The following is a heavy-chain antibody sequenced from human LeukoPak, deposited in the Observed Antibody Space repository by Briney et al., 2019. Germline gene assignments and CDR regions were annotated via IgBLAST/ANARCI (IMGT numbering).Heavy chain of an antibody. CDR3: AKDPIVVVVAATLFDY. Sequence: GGSLRLSCAASGFTFSSYSMNWVRQAPGKGLEWVSSISRSSSYIYYADSVKGRFTISRDNSKNTLYLQMNSLRAEDTAVYYCAKDPIVVVVAATLFDYWGQGTLVTVSS. D-gene: IGHD2-15*01. J-gene: IGHJ4*02. CDR1: GFTFSSYS. CDR2: ISRSSSYI. V-gene: IGHV3-21*04.